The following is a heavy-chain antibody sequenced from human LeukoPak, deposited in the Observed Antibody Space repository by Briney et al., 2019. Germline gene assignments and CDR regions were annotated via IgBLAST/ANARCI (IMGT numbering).Heavy chain of an antibody. V-gene: IGHV1-2*06. CDR2: INPNSGGT. D-gene: IGHD3-22*01. J-gene: IGHJ4*02. CDR1: GYTFTGYY. Sequence: ASVKVSCKASGYTFTGYYMHWARQAPGQGLEWMGRINPNSGGTNYAQKFQGRVTMTRDTSISTAYMELSRLRSDDTAVYYCARDHYDSSGYSMGYWGQGTLVTVSS. CDR3: ARDHYDSSGYSMGY.